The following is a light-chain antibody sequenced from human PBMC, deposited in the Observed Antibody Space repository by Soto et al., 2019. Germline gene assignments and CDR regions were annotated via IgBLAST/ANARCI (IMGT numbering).Light chain of an antibody. CDR1: SSNIGSNT. J-gene: IGLJ1*01. CDR3: SDWDISLNGYV. V-gene: IGLV1-44*01. CDR2: TAG. Sequence: QSVLTQPLSVSASPGQRVTISCSGGSSNIGSNTVAWYQHLPGTAPPRLIFTAGQRPSGVPGRFSGSKSGTSASLAISGLQSEDEGDYSCSDWDISLNGYVFGPGTKLT.